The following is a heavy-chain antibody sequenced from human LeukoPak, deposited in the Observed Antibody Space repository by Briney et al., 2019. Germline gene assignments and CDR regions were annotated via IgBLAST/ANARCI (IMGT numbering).Heavy chain of an antibody. CDR1: GGSFSGYY. V-gene: IGHV4-34*01. D-gene: IGHD3-3*01. J-gene: IGHJ5*02. CDR2: INHSGST. Sequence: KTSETLSLTCAVYGGSFSGYYWSWIRQPPGKGLEWIGEINHSGSTNYNPSLKSRVTISVDTSKNQFSLKLSSVTAADTAVYYCARGMRRNYDFWSGSRYNWFDPWGQGTLVAVSP. CDR3: ARGMRRNYDFWSGSRYNWFDP.